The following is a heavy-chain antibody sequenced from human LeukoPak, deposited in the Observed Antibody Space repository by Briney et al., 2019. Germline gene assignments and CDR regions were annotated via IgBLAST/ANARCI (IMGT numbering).Heavy chain of an antibody. CDR3: GREEVVPAGTRFYH. CDR1: GGSFSGYY. J-gene: IGHJ4*02. D-gene: IGHD2-2*01. CDR2: INHSGST. Sequence: SETLSLTCAVYGGSFSGYYWSWIRQPPGKGLEWLGEINHSGSTNYNPSLKSRVTISVDTSKNQFSLKLSSVTAADPAVYYCGREEVVPAGTRFYHWGQGTLVTVSS. V-gene: IGHV4-34*01.